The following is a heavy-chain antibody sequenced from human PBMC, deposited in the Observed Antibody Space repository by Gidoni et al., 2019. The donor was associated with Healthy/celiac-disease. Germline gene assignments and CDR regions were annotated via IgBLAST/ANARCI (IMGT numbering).Heavy chain of an antibody. CDR1: GFTFSSYA. J-gene: IGHJ2*01. Sequence: EVQLVESGGGLVQPGGSLRLYCSASGFTFSSYAMHWVRQAPGKGLEYVSAISSNGGSTYYADSVKGRFTISRDNSKNTLYLQMSSLRAEDTAVYYCVNPLAIFGVVIPMRSNLWGRGTLVTVSS. CDR2: ISSNGGST. CDR3: VNPLAIFGVVIPMRSNL. V-gene: IGHV3-64D*09. D-gene: IGHD3-3*01.